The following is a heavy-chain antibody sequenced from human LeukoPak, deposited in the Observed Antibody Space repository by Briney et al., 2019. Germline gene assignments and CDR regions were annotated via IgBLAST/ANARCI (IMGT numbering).Heavy chain of an antibody. Sequence: GGSLRLSCAASAFTFSDAWMRWVRQAQGKGLEWVGRIKNKAADETTDYDASVRGRFTMSRDDSQNTLFLQMNNLQTEDTAVYYCATDRGPRNDYYLDYWGQGTLVTVSS. CDR3: ATDRGPRNDYYLDY. CDR1: AFTFSDAW. D-gene: IGHD2-21*02. V-gene: IGHV3-15*01. J-gene: IGHJ4*02. CDR2: IKNKAADETT.